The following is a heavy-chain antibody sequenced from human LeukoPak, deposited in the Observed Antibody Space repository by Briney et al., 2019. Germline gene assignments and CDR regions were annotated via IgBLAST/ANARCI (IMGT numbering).Heavy chain of an antibody. CDR2: ISYDGTNK. D-gene: IGHD5-18*01. CDR3: ARPDTAMVTPLY. CDR1: GFTFRSYG. J-gene: IGHJ4*02. V-gene: IGHV3-30*03. Sequence: GGSLRLSCAASGFTFRSYGMHWVRQAPGKGLDWVAVISYDGTNKYYADSVKGRFTISRDNSKNTLYLQMNSLRDEDTAVYYCARPDTAMVTPLYWGQGTLVTVSS.